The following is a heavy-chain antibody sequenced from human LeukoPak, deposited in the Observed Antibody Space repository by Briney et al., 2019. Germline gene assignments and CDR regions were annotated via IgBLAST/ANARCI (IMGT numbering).Heavy chain of an antibody. CDR1: GGSISSYY. V-gene: IGHV4-59*01. Sequence: SETLSLTCAVSGGSISSYYWSWIRQPPGKELEWIGYIYYSGSTNYNPSLKSRVTISVDTSKNQFSLKLSSVTAADTAVYYCAREKIAAAGGNGMDVWGQGTTVTVSS. CDR3: AREKIAAAGGNGMDV. D-gene: IGHD6-13*01. CDR2: IYYSGST. J-gene: IGHJ6*02.